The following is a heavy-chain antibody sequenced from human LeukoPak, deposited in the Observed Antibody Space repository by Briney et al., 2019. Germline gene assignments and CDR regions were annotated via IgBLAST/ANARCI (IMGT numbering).Heavy chain of an antibody. CDR3: VTGCYDSSGYYHGRGAFDI. CDR1: GGTFSSYA. V-gene: IGHV1-69*05. CDR2: IIPIFGTA. D-gene: IGHD3-22*01. Sequence: SVKVSCKASGGTFSSYAISWVRQAPGQGLEWMGRIIPIFGTANYAQKFQGRVTITTDESTSTAYMELSSLRSEDTAVYYCVTGCYDSSGYYHGRGAFDIWGQGTMITVSS. J-gene: IGHJ3*02.